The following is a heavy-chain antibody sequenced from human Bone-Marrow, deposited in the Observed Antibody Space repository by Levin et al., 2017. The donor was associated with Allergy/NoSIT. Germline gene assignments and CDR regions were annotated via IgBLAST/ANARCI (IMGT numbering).Heavy chain of an antibody. CDR2: IRSTAFGGTT. CDR3: ARSYLLWFGQLLDAFDI. J-gene: IGHJ3*02. D-gene: IGHD3-10*01. Sequence: GGSLRLSCTASGFTFGNYAMSWFRQAPGKGLEWVGFIRSTAFGGTTDYVASVRGRFSISRDDSKSVAYLQMSNLKTEDTAVYYCARSYLLWFGQLLDAFDIWGQGTMVTVSS. CDR1: GFTFGNYA. V-gene: IGHV3-49*03.